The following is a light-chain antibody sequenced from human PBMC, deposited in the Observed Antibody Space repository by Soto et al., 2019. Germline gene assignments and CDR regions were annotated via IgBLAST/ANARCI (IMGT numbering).Light chain of an antibody. Sequence: QSVLTQPPSVSGAPGQRVTISCTGSSSNIGAGYDVHWYQQLPGTAPKLLIYGNSNRPSGVADRFSGSKSGTSASLAITGLQAEDEADYYCQSSDCSLSVHFYVFGAGTKLTVL. CDR1: SSNIGAGYD. J-gene: IGLJ1*01. CDR2: GNS. CDR3: QSSDCSLSVHFYV. V-gene: IGLV1-40*01.